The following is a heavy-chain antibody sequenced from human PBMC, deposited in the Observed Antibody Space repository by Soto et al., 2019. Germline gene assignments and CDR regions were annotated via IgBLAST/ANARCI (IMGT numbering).Heavy chain of an antibody. D-gene: IGHD2-2*01. CDR3: ARGEPAAPGWYYYYYMDV. CDR2: INAGNGNT. CDR1: GYTFTSYA. V-gene: IGHV1-3*01. J-gene: IGHJ6*03. Sequence: ASVKVSCKASGYTFTSYAMHWVRQAPGQRLEWMGWINAGNGNTKYSQKFQGRVNITRDTSASTAYMELSSRRSEETAVYYCARGEPAAPGWYYYYYMDVWGKGTTVTVSS.